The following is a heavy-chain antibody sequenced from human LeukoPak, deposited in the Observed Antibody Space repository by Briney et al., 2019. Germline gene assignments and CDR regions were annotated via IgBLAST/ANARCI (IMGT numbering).Heavy chain of an antibody. CDR3: AKERSTVGTPLFDN. D-gene: IGHD2-15*01. CDR1: GFSFGSYA. V-gene: IGHV3-23*01. J-gene: IGHJ4*02. CDR2: ISDNGGGT. Sequence: GGSLRLSCAAAGFSFGSYAMSWVRQAPGRGLEGVSGISDNGGGTYYGDSVKGRFTISRDNSKNMLYLQMNGLRAEDTSLYYCAKERSTVGTPLFDNWGQGILVTVSS.